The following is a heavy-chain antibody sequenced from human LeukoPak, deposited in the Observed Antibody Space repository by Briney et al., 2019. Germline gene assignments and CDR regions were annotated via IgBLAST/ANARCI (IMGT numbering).Heavy chain of an antibody. J-gene: IGHJ4*02. CDR2: IWYDGSKK. V-gene: IGHV3-33*01. CDR1: GFAFSTHG. Sequence: GGSLRLSCAASGFAFSTHGFHWVRQAPGKGLEWVAVIWYDGSKKYYRDSVKGRFTFSRDDSKNTLFLQMNSLRGEDTAVYYCARDAGHFPSGSAHFDYWRQGTLVTV. D-gene: IGHD3-10*01. CDR3: ARDAGHFPSGSAHFDY.